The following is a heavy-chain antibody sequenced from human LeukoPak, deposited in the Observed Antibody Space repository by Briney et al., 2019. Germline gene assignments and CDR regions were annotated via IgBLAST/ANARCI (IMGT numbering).Heavy chain of an antibody. J-gene: IGHJ4*02. Sequence: SETLSLTCAVYGGSFSGYYWSWIRQPPGKGLEWIGEINHSGSTNYNPSLKSRVTISVDTSKNQFSLKLSSVTAADTAVYYCASTRDSSGWYYFDYWGQGTLVTVSS. D-gene: IGHD6-19*01. CDR2: INHSGST. V-gene: IGHV4-34*01. CDR3: ASTRDSSGWYYFDY. CDR1: GGSFSGYY.